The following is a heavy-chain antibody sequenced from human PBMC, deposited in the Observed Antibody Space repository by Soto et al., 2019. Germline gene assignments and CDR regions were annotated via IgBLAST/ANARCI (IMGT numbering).Heavy chain of an antibody. J-gene: IGHJ6*02. D-gene: IGHD3-3*01. CDR2: IIPIFGTA. CDR3: ARADLTIFGAGRGYYYGMDV. V-gene: IGHV1-69*13. Sequence: ASVKVSCKASGGTFSSYAISWVRQAPGQGLEWMGGIIPIFGTANYAQKFQGRVTITADESTSTAYMELSSLRSKDTAVYYCARADLTIFGAGRGYYYGMDVWGQGTTVTVS. CDR1: GGTFSSYA.